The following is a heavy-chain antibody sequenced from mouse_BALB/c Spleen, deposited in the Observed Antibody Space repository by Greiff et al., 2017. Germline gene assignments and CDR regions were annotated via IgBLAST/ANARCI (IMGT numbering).Heavy chain of an antibody. D-gene: IGHD1-1*01. J-gene: IGHJ1*01. Sequence: EVQLVESGGGLVKPGGSLKLSCAASGFTFSSYAMSWVRQTPEKRLEWVASISSGGSTYYPDSVKGRFTISRDNARNILYLQMSSLRSEDTAMYYCARITTVVATGDWYFDVWGAGTTVTVSS. CDR3: ARITTVVATGDWYFDV. CDR1: GFTFSSYA. V-gene: IGHV5-6-5*01. CDR2: ISSGGST.